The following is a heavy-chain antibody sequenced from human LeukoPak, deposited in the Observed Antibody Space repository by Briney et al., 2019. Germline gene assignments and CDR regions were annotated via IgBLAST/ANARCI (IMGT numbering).Heavy chain of an antibody. J-gene: IGHJ5*02. D-gene: IGHD2-2*01. CDR2: INHSGST. CDR1: GFTFSSYS. V-gene: IGHV4-34*01. CDR3: VRGYCSSTSCSNWSDP. Sequence: GSLRLSCAASGFTFSSYSMNWIRQPPGKGLEWIGEINHSGSTNYNPSLKSRVTISVDTSKNQFSLKLSSVTAADTAVYYCVRGYCSSTSCSNWSDPWGQGTLVTVSS.